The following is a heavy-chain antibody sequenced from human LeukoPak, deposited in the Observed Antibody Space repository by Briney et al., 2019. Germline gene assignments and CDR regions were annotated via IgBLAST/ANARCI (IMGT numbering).Heavy chain of an antibody. J-gene: IGHJ5*02. V-gene: IGHV1-24*01. CDR2: FDPEDGET. CDR1: GYTLTELS. CDR3: ATDRRYCSSTSCYEDWFDP. Sequence: ASVKVSCKVSGYTLTELSMHWVRQAPGKGLEWMGGFDPEDGETIYAQKFQGRVTMTEDTSTDTAYMELSSPRSEDTAVYYCATDRRYCSSTSCYEDWFDPWGQGTLVTVSS. D-gene: IGHD2-2*01.